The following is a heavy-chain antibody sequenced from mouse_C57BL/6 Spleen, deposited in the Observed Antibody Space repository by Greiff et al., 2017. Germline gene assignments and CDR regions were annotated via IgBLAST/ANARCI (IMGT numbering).Heavy chain of an antibody. CDR1: GYAFSSYW. CDR3: ARWEDFYGSSYEVAY. D-gene: IGHD1-1*01. Sequence: QVQLQQSGAELVKPGASVKISCKASGYAFSSYWMNWVKQRPGKGLEWIGQIYPGDGDTNYNGKFKGKATLTADKSSSTAYMQLSSLTSEDSAVYFCARWEDFYGSSYEVAYWGQGTLVTVSA. CDR2: IYPGDGDT. J-gene: IGHJ3*01. V-gene: IGHV1-80*01.